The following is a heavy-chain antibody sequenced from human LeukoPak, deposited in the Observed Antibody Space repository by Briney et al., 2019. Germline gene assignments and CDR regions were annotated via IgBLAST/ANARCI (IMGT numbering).Heavy chain of an antibody. V-gene: IGHV4-39*07. D-gene: IGHD3-10*01. CDR3: ARSDGYGLVGI. J-gene: IGHJ3*02. Sequence: PSETLSLTCTVSGGSISTSNYYWGWIRQPPGKGLEWIGNIFYSGSTYYSPSLKSRVTISLDTSRNQFSLKLTSVTAADTAVYYCARSDGYGLVGIWGQGTMVTVSS. CDR2: IFYSGST. CDR1: GGSISTSNYY.